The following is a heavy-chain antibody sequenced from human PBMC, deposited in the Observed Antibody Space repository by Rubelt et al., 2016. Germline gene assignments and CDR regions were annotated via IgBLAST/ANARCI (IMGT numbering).Heavy chain of an antibody. V-gene: IGHV4-39*01. J-gene: IGHJ2*01. CDR2: VYYAEST. CDR1: GGSIRSSSHY. CDR3: ARRLRSYWYVDL. Sequence: QLQLQESGPGLVKPSETLSLTCTVSGGSIRSSSHYWGWIRQPPGKGLEWIGSVYYAESTYYNPSLQSRVTISVDTSKNRFSLTLSSVTAEDTAVHYVARRLRSYWYVDLWGRGTLVTVSS.